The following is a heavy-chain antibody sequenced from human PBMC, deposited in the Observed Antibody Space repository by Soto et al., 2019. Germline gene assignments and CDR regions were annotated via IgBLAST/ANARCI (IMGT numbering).Heavy chain of an antibody. D-gene: IGHD4-17*01. Sequence: PGESLKISCAASGFTFSSYSMNWVRQAPGKGLEWVSSISSSSSYIYYADSVKGRFTISRDNAKNSLYLQMNSLRAEDTAVYYCARGMGGDSGYYYMDVWGKGTTVTVSS. J-gene: IGHJ6*03. CDR1: GFTFSSYS. CDR2: ISSSSSYI. V-gene: IGHV3-21*01. CDR3: ARGMGGDSGYYYMDV.